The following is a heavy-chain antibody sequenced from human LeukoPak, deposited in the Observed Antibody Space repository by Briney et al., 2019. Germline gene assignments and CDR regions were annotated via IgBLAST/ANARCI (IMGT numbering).Heavy chain of an antibody. Sequence: SETLSLTXTVSGGSISSYYWSWIRQPPGKGLEWIGDIYYSGSTNYNPSLKSRVTISVDTSKNQFSLKLSSVTAADTAVYYCARGGELHYYYYYMDVWGKGTTVTVSS. V-gene: IGHV4-59*01. D-gene: IGHD1-26*01. J-gene: IGHJ6*03. CDR2: IYYSGST. CDR3: ARGGELHYYYYYMDV. CDR1: GGSISSYY.